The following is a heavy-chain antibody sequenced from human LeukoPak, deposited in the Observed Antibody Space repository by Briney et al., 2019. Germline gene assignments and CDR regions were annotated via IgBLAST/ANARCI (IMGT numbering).Heavy chain of an antibody. D-gene: IGHD2-2*01. CDR3: ADCSSTSCYYYYYMDV. CDR2: IIPIFGTA. Sequence: SVKVSCKASGGTFSSYAISWVRQAPGQGLEWMGRIIPIFGTANYAQKFQGRVTITMDESTSTAYMELSSLRSEDTAVYYCADCSSTSCYYYYYMDVWGKGTTVTVSS. CDR1: GGTFSSYA. J-gene: IGHJ6*03. V-gene: IGHV1-69*05.